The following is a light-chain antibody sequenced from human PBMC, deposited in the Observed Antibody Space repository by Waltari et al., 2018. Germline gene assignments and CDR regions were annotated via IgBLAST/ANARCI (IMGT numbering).Light chain of an antibody. J-gene: IGKJ2*01. V-gene: IGKV3-11*01. CDR2: DAS. CDR3: LQRSAWPYT. Sequence: EIVLTQSPATLPLSPGEGVTLSCRASQSVSTFLAWYQQKPGQAPRLLIYDASNRAPGIPARFSASESGTDLTLTISSLEPDDFAVYYCLQRSAWPYTSGKGTKLEIK. CDR1: QSVSTF.